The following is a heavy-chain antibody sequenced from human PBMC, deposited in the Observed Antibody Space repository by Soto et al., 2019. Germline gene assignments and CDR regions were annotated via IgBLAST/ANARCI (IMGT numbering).Heavy chain of an antibody. CDR2: IYYSGST. Sequence: QVQLQESGPGLVKPSETLSLTCTVSGGSISSYYWSWIRQPPGKGLEWIGYIYYSGSTNYNPSLKSRVTISVDTSKNQFSLKLSSVTAADTAVYYCARGGYSSDWTPPPAEYFQHWGQGTLVTVSS. J-gene: IGHJ1*01. V-gene: IGHV4-59*01. CDR3: ARGGYSSDWTPPPAEYFQH. CDR1: GGSISSYY. D-gene: IGHD6-19*01.